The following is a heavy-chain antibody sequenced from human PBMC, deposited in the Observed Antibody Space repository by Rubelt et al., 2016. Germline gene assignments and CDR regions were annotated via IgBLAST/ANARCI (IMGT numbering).Heavy chain of an antibody. V-gene: IGHV1-69*01. CDR3: AREQQLVGGWFDP. CDR2: IIPIFGTA. D-gene: IGHD6-13*01. CDR1: GYTFTSYY. J-gene: IGHJ5*02. Sequence: QVQLVQSGAEVKKPGASVKVSCKASGYTFTSYYMHWVRQAPGQGLEWMGGIIPIFGTANYAQKCQGRVTITADESTSTAYMELSSLRSEDTAVYYCAREQQLVGGWFDPWGQGTLVTVSS.